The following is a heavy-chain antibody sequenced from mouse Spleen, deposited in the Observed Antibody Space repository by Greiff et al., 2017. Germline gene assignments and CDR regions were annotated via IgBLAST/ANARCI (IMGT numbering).Heavy chain of an antibody. CDR3: ASIYYDYGGYFDV. D-gene: IGHD2-4*01. Sequence: EVKLVESGGGLVKPGGSLKLSCAASGFTFSSYAMSWVRQTPEKRLEWVATISSGGSYTYYPDSVKGRFTISRDNAKNTLYLQMSSLRSEDTAMYYCASIYYDYGGYFDVWGAGTTVTVSS. J-gene: IGHJ1*01. CDR2: ISSGGSYT. CDR1: GFTFSSYA. V-gene: IGHV5-9-3*01.